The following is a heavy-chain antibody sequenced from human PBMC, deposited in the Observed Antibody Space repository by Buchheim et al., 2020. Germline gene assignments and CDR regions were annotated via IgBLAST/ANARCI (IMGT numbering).Heavy chain of an antibody. CDR2: IYYSGST. CDR3: ARRDDSSGYYYLTFDY. D-gene: IGHD3-22*01. Sequence: QLQLQESGPGLVKPSETLSLTCTVSGGSISSSSYYWGWIRQPPGKGLEWIGSIYYSGSTYYNPSLKSRVTISVDTSKNQFSLKLSSVTAADTAVYYCARRDDSSGYYYLTFDYWGQGTL. V-gene: IGHV4-39*01. J-gene: IGHJ4*02. CDR1: GGSISSSSYY.